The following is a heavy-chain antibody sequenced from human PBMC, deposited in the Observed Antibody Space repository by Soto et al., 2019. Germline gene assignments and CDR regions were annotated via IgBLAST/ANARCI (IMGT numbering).Heavy chain of an antibody. V-gene: IGHV1-3*01. D-gene: IGHD4-17*01. CDR3: ASEIDATPVTSLDH. CDR2: INAGNGNT. J-gene: IGHJ4*02. Sequence: QVQLVQSGAEVKKPGASVKVSCKASGYIFSGSVMHWVRQAPGQRLEWMGWINAGNGNTIHSQKFQGRVTITRDTSATTVYMELRSLRSEDTAVYYCASEIDATPVTSLDHWGQGTLVTVSS. CDR1: GYIFSGSV.